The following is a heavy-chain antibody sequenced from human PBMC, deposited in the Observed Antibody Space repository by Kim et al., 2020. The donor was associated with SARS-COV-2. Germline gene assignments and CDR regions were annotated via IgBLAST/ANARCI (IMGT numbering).Heavy chain of an antibody. CDR3: ARTIVVVPAATYWFDP. CDR2: INTNTGNP. J-gene: IGHJ5*02. V-gene: IGHV7-4-1*02. D-gene: IGHD2-2*01. Sequence: ASVKVSCKASGYTFTSYAMNWVRQALGQGLEWMGWINTNTGNPTYAQGFTGRVVFSLDTSVSTAYLQISSLKAEDTAVYYCARTIVVVPAATYWFDPWGQGTLVTVSS. CDR1: GYTFTSYA.